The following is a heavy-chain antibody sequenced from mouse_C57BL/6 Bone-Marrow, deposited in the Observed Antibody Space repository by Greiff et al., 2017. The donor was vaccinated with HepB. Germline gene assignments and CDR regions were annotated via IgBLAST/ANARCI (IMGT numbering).Heavy chain of an antibody. D-gene: IGHD2-12*01. CDR3: ARHDTRYFDV. V-gene: IGHV5-6*01. Sequence: EVKLMESGGDLVKPGGSLKLSCAASGFTFSSYGMSWVRQTPDKRLEWVATISSGGSYTYYPDSVKGRFTISRDNAKNTLYLQMSSLKSEDTAMYYCARHDTRYFDVWGTGTTVTVSS. CDR2: ISSGGSYT. CDR1: GFTFSSYG. J-gene: IGHJ1*03.